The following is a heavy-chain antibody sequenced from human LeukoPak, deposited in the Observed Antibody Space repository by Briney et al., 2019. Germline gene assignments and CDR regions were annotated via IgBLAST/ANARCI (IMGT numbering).Heavy chain of an antibody. CDR2: IYYSGSI. CDR3: ARRIAVAGTYYFDN. D-gene: IGHD6-19*01. Sequence: SETLSLTCTVSGGSISSSSYYWSWIRQPPGKGLEWIGHIYYSGSINYNPSLPSRVTMSLDTSKKQFSLRLSSVTAADTAVYYCARRIAVAGTYYFDNWGQGTLVTVSS. CDR1: GGSISSSSYY. V-gene: IGHV4-61*05. J-gene: IGHJ4*02.